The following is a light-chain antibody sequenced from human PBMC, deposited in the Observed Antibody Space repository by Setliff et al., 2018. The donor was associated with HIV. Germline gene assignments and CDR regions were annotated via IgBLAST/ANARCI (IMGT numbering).Light chain of an antibody. J-gene: IGLJ3*02. CDR3: CSYAGSSTVV. V-gene: IGLV2-23*02. Sequence: QSALTQPASVSGSPGQSITISCTGTSSDVGNYNLVSWYQQHPGKAPKLMIYEVTKRPSGVSDRFSGSKSGYTASLTISGLQAEDEADYYCCSYAGSSTVVFGGGTQLTV. CDR2: EVT. CDR1: SSDVGNYNL.